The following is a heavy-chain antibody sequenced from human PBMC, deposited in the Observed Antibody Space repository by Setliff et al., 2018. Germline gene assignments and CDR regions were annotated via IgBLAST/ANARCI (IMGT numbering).Heavy chain of an antibody. V-gene: IGHV3-15*01. J-gene: IGHJ6*02. CDR3: TTSPISSGWHSNFDYNMDV. Sequence: GRSRRLSCTASAFTFSNAWMSWVRPAPGKGLEWVGRIKRITDSGTTDHAAPVKGRFTVSRDDSISTLYLQMNSLKTADTAVYYCTTSPISSGWHSNFDYNMDVWGQGTTVTSP. CDR2: IKRITDSGTT. CDR1: AFTFSNAW. D-gene: IGHD6-19*01.